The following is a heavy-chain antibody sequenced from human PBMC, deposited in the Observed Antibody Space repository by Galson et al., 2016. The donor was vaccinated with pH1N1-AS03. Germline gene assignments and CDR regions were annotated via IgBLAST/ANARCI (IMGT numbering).Heavy chain of an antibody. CDR3: ARHGTHGYSNWFDP. J-gene: IGHJ5*02. CDR1: GYTFDHYW. CDR2: IYPGDSDT. D-gene: IGHD2-8*01. Sequence: QSGAEVKKPGQSLKISCKGSGYTFDHYWIGWVRQMPGKGLEWMGIIYPGDSDTRYNPSFQGQVTITADKSITTAYLQWSSLKASDTAIYYCARHGTHGYSNWFDPWGQGTLVTVSS. V-gene: IGHV5-51*01.